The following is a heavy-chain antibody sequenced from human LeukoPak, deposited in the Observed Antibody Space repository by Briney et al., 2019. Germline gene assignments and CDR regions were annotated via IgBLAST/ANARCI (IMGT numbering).Heavy chain of an antibody. D-gene: IGHD3-10*01. CDR1: GGSISSGDYS. V-gene: IGHV4-30-2*01. J-gene: IGHJ5*02. CDR3: ARELWFVNAPGSWFDP. CDR2: IFHSGST. Sequence: SQTLSLTCAVSGGSISSGDYSWSWIRQPPGKGLEWIGYIFHSGSTYYNPSPKSRVTISVDRSKNQFSLKLSSVTAADTAVYYCARELWFVNAPGSWFDPWGQGTLVTVSS.